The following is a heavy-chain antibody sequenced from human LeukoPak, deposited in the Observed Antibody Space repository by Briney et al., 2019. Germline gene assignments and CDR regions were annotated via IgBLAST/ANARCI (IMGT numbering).Heavy chain of an antibody. V-gene: IGHV1-2*02. J-gene: IGHJ4*02. Sequence: ASVKVSCKASGYTFTGYYLHWVRQASGQGLEWMGWIFPKTGGTSYAQKFQGRVTMTRDTSISTAYMELIGLRSDDTAVYYCARSQWLIDASIDYWGQGTLVTVSS. CDR2: IFPKTGGT. D-gene: IGHD6-19*01. CDR1: GYTFTGYY. CDR3: ARSQWLIDASIDY.